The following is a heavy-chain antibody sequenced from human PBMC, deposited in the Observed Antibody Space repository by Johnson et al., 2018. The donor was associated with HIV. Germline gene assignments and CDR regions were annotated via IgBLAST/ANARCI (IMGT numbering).Heavy chain of an antibody. CDR3: AKDPVQGVGLDI. J-gene: IGHJ3*02. V-gene: IGHV3-30*02. CDR2: IRYDGSYK. Sequence: VQLVESGGGVVQPGRSLRLSCAASGFTFSSYAMHWVRQAPGKGLEWVAFIRYDGSYKYYGDSVKGRFTISRDNSKNTLYMQMNSLRAEDTAVYYCAKDPVQGVGLDIWGQGTMVTVSS. CDR1: GFTFSSYA. D-gene: IGHD2-8*02.